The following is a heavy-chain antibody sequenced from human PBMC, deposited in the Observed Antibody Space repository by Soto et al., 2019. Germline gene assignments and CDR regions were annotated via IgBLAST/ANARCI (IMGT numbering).Heavy chain of an antibody. V-gene: IGHV4-59*01. CDR1: GGSISSYY. CDR3: ARFDRIAAHTNCFDP. J-gene: IGHJ5*02. Sequence: NPSETLSLTCTVSGGSISSYYWSWIRQPPGKGLEWIGYIYYSGSTNYNPSLKSRVTISVDTSKNQFSLKLSSVTAADTAVYYCARFDRIAAHTNCFDPWGQGTLVTISS. CDR2: IYYSGST. D-gene: IGHD6-13*01.